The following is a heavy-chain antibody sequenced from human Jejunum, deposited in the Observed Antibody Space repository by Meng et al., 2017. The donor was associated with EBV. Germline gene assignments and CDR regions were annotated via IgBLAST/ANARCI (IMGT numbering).Heavy chain of an antibody. CDR1: GFTFSSYS. V-gene: IGHV3-21*01. CDR2: ISSSSNYI. CDR3: ARDAKTVTQYYFDY. D-gene: IGHD4-17*01. Sequence: QLVEAGGGLVKPGGSLRFSCAASGFTFSSYSMNWVRQAPGKGLEWVSSISSSSNYIYYPDSVKGRFTISRDNAKNSLYLQMNSLRAEDTAVYYCARDAKTVTQYYFDYWGQGTLVTVSS. J-gene: IGHJ4*02.